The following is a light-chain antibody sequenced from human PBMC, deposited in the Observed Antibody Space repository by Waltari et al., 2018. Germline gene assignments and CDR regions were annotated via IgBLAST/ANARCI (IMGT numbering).Light chain of an antibody. Sequence: EIVLTQSPGTLSLSPGERATLSCRASQSVGKFLAWYQKKPGQAPRLLIYDAPSRATGIPDRFSGSGFGTDFSLTISRLEPEDFAVYYCQHYVRLPVSFGQGTKVGIK. CDR2: DAP. J-gene: IGKJ1*01. V-gene: IGKV3-20*01. CDR3: QHYVRLPVS. CDR1: QSVGKF.